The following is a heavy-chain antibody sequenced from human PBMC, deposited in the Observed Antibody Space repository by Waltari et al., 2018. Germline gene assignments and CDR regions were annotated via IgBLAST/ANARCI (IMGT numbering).Heavy chain of an antibody. V-gene: IGHV1-2*02. CDR3: ATKVVGLTASGWFDP. CDR2: IKPKARDT. J-gene: IGHJ5*02. Sequence: QVQLVQSGSEVKKPGASLKVSCKTSGYTFTGHFMPWVRQAPGQGLGWMGRIKPKARDTKYAQKFPGRVTMAKDTSISTAYMELSNLTSDDTAMYYCATKVVGLTASGWFDPWGQGTLVTVSS. CDR1: GYTFTGHF. D-gene: IGHD2-15*01.